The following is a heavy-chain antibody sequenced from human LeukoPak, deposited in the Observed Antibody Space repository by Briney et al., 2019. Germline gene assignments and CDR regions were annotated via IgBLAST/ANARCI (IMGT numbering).Heavy chain of an antibody. CDR3: ATPYDSSGYSFDY. V-gene: IGHV3-23*01. CDR1: GFTFANYA. Sequence: GGSLRLSCAASGFTFANYAMTWVRQAPGKGLEWVSIITFDGGSTYYADSVKGRFTISRDNSKNTLFLQMNSLRAEDTAVYYCATPYDSSGYSFDYWGQGTLVTVSS. CDR2: ITFDGGST. J-gene: IGHJ4*02. D-gene: IGHD3-22*01.